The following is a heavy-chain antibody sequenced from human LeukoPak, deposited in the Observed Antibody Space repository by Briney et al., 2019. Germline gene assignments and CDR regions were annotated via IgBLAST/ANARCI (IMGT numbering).Heavy chain of an antibody. Sequence: PSETLSLTCAVYGGSFSGYYWSWIRQPPGKGLEWIGEINHSGSTNYNPSLKSRVTISVDTSKNQFSLKLSSVTAADTAVYYCARMDPMITFGGARAFDIWGQGTMVTVSS. J-gene: IGHJ3*02. V-gene: IGHV4-34*01. CDR2: INHSGST. D-gene: IGHD3-16*01. CDR3: ARMDPMITFGGARAFDI. CDR1: GGSFSGYY.